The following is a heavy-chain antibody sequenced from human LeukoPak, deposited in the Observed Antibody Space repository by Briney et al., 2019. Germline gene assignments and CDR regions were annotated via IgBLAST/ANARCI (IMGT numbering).Heavy chain of an antibody. CDR2: INPASGGT. CDR3: AREGIAEPDTNWFDP. V-gene: IGHV1-2*02. D-gene: IGHD6-13*01. CDR1: GYTFTAYY. Sequence: GASVKVSCKPSGYTFTAYYLHWVRQAPGQGLEWMGWINPASGGTHYAQKFQDRVTMTRDTSINTAYMELSRLTSDDTAVYYCAREGIAEPDTNWFDPWGQGTLVTVSS. J-gene: IGHJ5*02.